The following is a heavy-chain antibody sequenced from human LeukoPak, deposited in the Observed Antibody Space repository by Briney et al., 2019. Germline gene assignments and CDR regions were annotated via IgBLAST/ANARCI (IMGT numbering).Heavy chain of an antibody. D-gene: IGHD6-19*01. CDR2: ISSSSSYI. V-gene: IGHV3-21*01. J-gene: IGHJ4*02. Sequence: PGGSLRLSCLASGFTFSSYSMNWVRQAPGKGLEWVSSISSSSSYIYYADSVKGQFTISRDNAKNSLYLQMNSLRAEDTAVYYCARDRGEQWLPLAHGDYWGQGTLVTVSS. CDR3: ARDRGEQWLPLAHGDY. CDR1: GFTFSSYS.